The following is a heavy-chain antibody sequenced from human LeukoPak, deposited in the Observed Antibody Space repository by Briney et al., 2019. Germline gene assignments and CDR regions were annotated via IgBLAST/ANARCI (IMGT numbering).Heavy chain of an antibody. V-gene: IGHV3-30*02. CDR2: IRYDGSNK. J-gene: IGHJ3*02. Sequence: PGGSLRLSCAASGFTFSSYGMHWVRQAPGKGLEWVAFIRYDGSNKYYADSVKGRFPISRDNSKNTLYLQMNSLRAEDTAVYYCAKDDLRYSSSWSGAFDIWGQGTMVTVSS. CDR3: AKDDLRYSSSWSGAFDI. CDR1: GFTFSSYG. D-gene: IGHD6-13*01.